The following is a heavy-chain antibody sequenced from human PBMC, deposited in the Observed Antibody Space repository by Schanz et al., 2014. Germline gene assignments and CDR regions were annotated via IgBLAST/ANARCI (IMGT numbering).Heavy chain of an antibody. CDR1: GFTFTNYA. Sequence: EVQLVESGGGLVKPGGSLRLSCAASGFTFTNYAMTWVRQAPGKGLEWVSGISGSGGSTYDADSVKGRFPISRDNSKNTLYLQMNSLRAEDTAVYYCAKDHAGSDILTALGNWGQGTLVNVSS. V-gene: IGHV3-23*04. D-gene: IGHD3-9*01. J-gene: IGHJ4*02. CDR3: AKDHAGSDILTALGN. CDR2: ISGSGGST.